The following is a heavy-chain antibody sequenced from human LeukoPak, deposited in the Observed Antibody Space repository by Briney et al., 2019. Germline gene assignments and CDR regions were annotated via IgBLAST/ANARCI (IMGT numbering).Heavy chain of an antibody. V-gene: IGHV1-2*02. CDR2: INPNSGGT. J-gene: IGHJ4*02. CDR1: AYTFTAYY. CDR3: ARAQVVTATIDY. D-gene: IGHD2-21*02. Sequence: ASVKVSCKTSAYTFTAYYIHWVRQAPGQGLEWMACINPNSGGTNYVQKFQGRVTMTRDTSISTAYMELSGLTSDDTAMYYCARAQVVTATIDYWGQGTLVTVSS.